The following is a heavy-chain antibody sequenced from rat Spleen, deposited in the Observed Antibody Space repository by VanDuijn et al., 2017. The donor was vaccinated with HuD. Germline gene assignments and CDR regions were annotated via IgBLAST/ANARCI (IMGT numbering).Heavy chain of an antibody. D-gene: IGHD1-2*01. CDR2: ISYDGSST. J-gene: IGHJ4*01. CDR1: GFTFSNYD. V-gene: IGHV5-20*01. CDR3: TSVPFYYYSSYIYESYVMDA. Sequence: EVQLVESGGGLVQPGRSMKLSCAASGFTFSNYDMAWVRQAPTKGLEWVASISYDGSSTYYRDSVKGRFTISRDNAKSTLYLQMDSLRSEDTATYYCTSVPFYYYSSYIYESYVMDAWGQGASVTVSS.